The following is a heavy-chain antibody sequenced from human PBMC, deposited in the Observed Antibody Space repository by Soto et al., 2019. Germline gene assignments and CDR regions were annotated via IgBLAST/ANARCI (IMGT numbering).Heavy chain of an antibody. V-gene: IGHV1-3*01. CDR2: INAGNGNT. Sequence: ASVKVSCKASGYTFTNYAMHGVRQAPGQRLEWMGWINAGNGNTKYSQKFQDRVAITRDTSASTVYMELSSLTSEDTAVYYCARIETGRVVTRPNWLDPWGQGTLVTVS. J-gene: IGHJ5*02. CDR1: GYTFTNYA. D-gene: IGHD2-21*02. CDR3: ARIETGRVVTRPNWLDP.